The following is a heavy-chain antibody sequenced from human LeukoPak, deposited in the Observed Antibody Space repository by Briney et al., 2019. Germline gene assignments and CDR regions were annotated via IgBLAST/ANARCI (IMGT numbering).Heavy chain of an antibody. D-gene: IGHD3-22*01. Sequence: PSETLSLTCTVSGDSISSSGYYWGWIRQPAGRGREWSSSIDASGTTNHNPSLKSRVTISVDTSKNQFSLKLSSVTAADTAVYFCARGPYSYDSSGAFDIWGQGTMVTVSS. CDR2: IDASGTT. V-gene: IGHV4-39*07. J-gene: IGHJ3*02. CDR3: ARGPYSYDSSGAFDI. CDR1: GDSISSSGYY.